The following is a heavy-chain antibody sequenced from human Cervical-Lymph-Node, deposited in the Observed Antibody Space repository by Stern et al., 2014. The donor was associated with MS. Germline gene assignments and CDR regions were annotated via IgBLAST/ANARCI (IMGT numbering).Heavy chain of an antibody. Sequence: QVQLQESGPGLVKPSQTLSLTCAVTGGSFRNAEYYWGWLPPSPGKGLEWIGSIHNSRTNYYNPAHRSRVTISVDTSKNQFSLKLRSVTAADTAVYYCARDADGYSLVFGYWGRGTLVTVSS. D-gene: IGHD5-24*01. CDR2: IHNSRTN. CDR3: ARDADGYSLVFGY. J-gene: IGHJ4*02. CDR1: GGSFRNAEYY. V-gene: IGHV4-30-4*01.